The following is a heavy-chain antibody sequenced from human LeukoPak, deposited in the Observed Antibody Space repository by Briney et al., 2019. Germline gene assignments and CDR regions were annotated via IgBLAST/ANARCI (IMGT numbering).Heavy chain of an antibody. Sequence: SETLSLTCTVSGGSISSGDYYWSWIRQPPGKCLEWIGYIYYSGSTYYNPSLKSRVTISVDTSKNQFSLKLSSVTAADTAVYYCARDQPAPYDFWSASNWFDPWGQGTLVTVSS. V-gene: IGHV4-30-4*08. D-gene: IGHD3-3*01. CDR2: IYYSGST. CDR3: ARDQPAPYDFWSASNWFDP. CDR1: GGSISSGDYY. J-gene: IGHJ5*02.